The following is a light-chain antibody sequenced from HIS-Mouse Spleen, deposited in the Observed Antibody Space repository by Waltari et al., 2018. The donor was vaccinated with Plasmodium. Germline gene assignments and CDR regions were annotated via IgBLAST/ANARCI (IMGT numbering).Light chain of an antibody. CDR3: QQYGSSYT. Sequence: EIVLTQSPGPLSLSPGERATLPCRASQSVSSSYLAWYQQKPGQAPRLLSYGASSRATGIPDRFSGSGSGTDFTLTISRLEPEDFAVYYCQQYGSSYTFGQGTKLEIK. CDR1: QSVSSSY. J-gene: IGKJ2*01. CDR2: GAS. V-gene: IGKV3-20*01.